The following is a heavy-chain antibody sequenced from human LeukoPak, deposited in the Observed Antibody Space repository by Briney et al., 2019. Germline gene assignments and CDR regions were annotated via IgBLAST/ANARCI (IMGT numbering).Heavy chain of an antibody. V-gene: IGHV4-61*01. CDR1: GGSVSSGSYS. CDR2: IYYSGST. D-gene: IGHD5-18*01. Sequence: SETLSLTCTVSGGSVSSGSYSWSWIRQPPGKGLEWIGYIYYSGSTNYNPSLKSRVTISVDTSKNQFSLKLSSVTAADTAVYYCAREGYSYGYFDYWGQGTLVTVSS. CDR3: AREGYSYGYFDY. J-gene: IGHJ4*02.